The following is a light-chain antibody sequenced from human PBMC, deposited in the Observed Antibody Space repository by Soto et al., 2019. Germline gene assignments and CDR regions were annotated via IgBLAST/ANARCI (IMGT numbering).Light chain of an antibody. CDR1: QTFSSH. Sequence: EIVLTQSPATLSLSPGERATLSCRASQTFSSHLAWYQQKPGQAPRLLIYDASKRATGIPARFSGRGSGTDLTLTISSLEPEDSAVYYGQQRSNWPPVIICGHGTRLEIK. CDR3: QQRSNWPPVII. CDR2: DAS. J-gene: IGKJ5*01. V-gene: IGKV3-11*01.